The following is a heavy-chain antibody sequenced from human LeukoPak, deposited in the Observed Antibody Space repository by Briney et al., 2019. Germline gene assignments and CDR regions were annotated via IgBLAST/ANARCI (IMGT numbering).Heavy chain of an antibody. CDR1: GYTFTSQG. V-gene: IGHV1-18*01. CDR2: ISTDSGDT. J-gene: IGHJ4*02. CDR3: ARARPPTQYSSGWYEIGYYFDY. D-gene: IGHD6-19*01. Sequence: GASVKVSCKTSGYTFTSQGISWVRQARGQGLEWMGWISTDSGDTNYAQIFQGRVTMTTDTSTSTAYMELRSLRSDDTAVYYCARARPPTQYSSGWYEIGYYFDYWGQGTLVTVSS.